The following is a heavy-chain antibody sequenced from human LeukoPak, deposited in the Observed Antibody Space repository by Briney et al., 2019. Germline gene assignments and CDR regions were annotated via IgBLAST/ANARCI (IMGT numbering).Heavy chain of an antibody. J-gene: IGHJ2*01. V-gene: IGHV3-23*01. CDR3: AKPRAMTTGVGRYFDL. Sequence: GGSLRLSCAASGFTFTSYCMNWIRQAPGKGLEWVSAISGGGENTYYADSVKGRFTISRDNSKNTPYLQMNSLRAEDTATYYCAKPRAMTTGVGRYFDLWGRGTLVTVSS. CDR2: ISGGGENT. D-gene: IGHD1-1*01. CDR1: GFTFTSYC.